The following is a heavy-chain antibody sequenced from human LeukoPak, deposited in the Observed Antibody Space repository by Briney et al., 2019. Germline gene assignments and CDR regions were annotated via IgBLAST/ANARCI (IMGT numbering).Heavy chain of an antibody. D-gene: IGHD5-12*01. Sequence: SQTLSLTCAISGDSVSTNSAAWNWIRQTPSRGLEWLGRTCYRSKWYNDYAVSVKSRISINPDTSKNQFSLQLNSVTPEDTAVYYCARGGGGYGNLYGLDVWGQGTTVTVSS. CDR3: ARGGGGYGNLYGLDV. CDR1: GDSVSTNSAA. V-gene: IGHV6-1*01. CDR2: TCYRSKWYN. J-gene: IGHJ6*02.